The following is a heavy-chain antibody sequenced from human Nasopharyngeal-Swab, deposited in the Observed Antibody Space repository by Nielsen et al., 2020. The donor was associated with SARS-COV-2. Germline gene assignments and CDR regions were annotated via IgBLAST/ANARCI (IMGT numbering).Heavy chain of an antibody. CDR1: GAPTSSSTYS. D-gene: IGHD6-6*01. Sequence: SETLSLTFTVPGAPTSSSTYSWCWIRQPPGTGLEWIGSIYYSGSTYYNPSLKSRVTISVDTSKNQFSLKLSSVTAADTAVYYCARGARVQLVRTGWFDPWGQRTLVTVSS. V-gene: IGHV4-39*01. CDR2: IYYSGST. J-gene: IGHJ5*02. CDR3: ARGARVQLVRTGWFDP.